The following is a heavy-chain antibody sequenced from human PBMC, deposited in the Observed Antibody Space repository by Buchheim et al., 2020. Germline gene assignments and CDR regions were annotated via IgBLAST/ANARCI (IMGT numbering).Heavy chain of an antibody. J-gene: IGHJ6*02. CDR2: INHSGST. CDR1: GGSFSGYY. V-gene: IGHV4-34*01. CDR3: ARGPPYYYYGMDV. Sequence: QVQLEQWGAGLLKPSETLSLTCAVYGGSFSGYYWSWLRQPPGNGLEWIGEINHSGSTTYNPSLKSRVTISVDTSKNQFSLKLSSVTAADTAVYYCARGPPYYYYGMDVWGQGTT.